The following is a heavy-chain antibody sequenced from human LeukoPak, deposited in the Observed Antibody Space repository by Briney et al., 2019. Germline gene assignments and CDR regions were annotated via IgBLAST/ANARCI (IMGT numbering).Heavy chain of an antibody. J-gene: IGHJ3*02. CDR2: ISYDGSNK. V-gene: IGHV3-30*03. Sequence: PGRSLRLSCAASGFTFSSYGMHWVRQAPGKGLEWVAVISYDGSNKYYADSVKGRFTISRDNSKNTLYLQMNSLRAEDTAVYYCARSMIPRDAFDIWGQGTMVTVSS. CDR3: ARSMIPRDAFDI. CDR1: GFTFSSYG. D-gene: IGHD3-22*01.